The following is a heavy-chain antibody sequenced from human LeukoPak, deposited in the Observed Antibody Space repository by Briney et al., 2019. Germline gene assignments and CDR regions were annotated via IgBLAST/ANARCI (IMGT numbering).Heavy chain of an antibody. Sequence: SETLSLTCTVSGVSISSYYWSWIRQPPGKGLEWIGYIYYSGSTNYNPSLKSRVTISVDTSKNQFSLKLSSVTAADTAVYYCARDFSGSGHFDYWGQGTLVTVSS. CDR2: IYYSGST. V-gene: IGHV4-59*01. CDR3: ARDFSGSGHFDY. CDR1: GVSISSYY. J-gene: IGHJ4*02. D-gene: IGHD2-15*01.